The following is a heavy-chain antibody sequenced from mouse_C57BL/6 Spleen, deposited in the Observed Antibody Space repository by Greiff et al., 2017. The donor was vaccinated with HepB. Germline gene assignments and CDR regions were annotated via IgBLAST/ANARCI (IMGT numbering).Heavy chain of an antibody. CDR3: ASGSYGSRDY. Sequence: QVQLQQPGAELVKPGASVKLSCKASGYTFTSYWMQWVKQRPGQGLEWIGEIDPSDSYTNYNQKFKGKATLTVDTSSSTAYMQLSSLTSEDSAVYYCASGSYGSRDYWGQGTTLTVSS. V-gene: IGHV1-50*01. CDR2: IDPSDSYT. CDR1: GYTFTSYW. J-gene: IGHJ2*01. D-gene: IGHD1-1*01.